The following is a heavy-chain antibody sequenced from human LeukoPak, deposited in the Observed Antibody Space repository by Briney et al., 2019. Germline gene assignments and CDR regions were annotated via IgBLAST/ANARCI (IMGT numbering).Heavy chain of an antibody. Sequence: PGTSLRLSCAASGFTFISYAIHWVRQAPGKGLEWVAVISFHGTDTFYADSVKGRFTISRDNSKNTLYLQMSSLRGDDTAVYYCAKDRRAGSYDYWGQGTLVTVSS. V-gene: IGHV3-30*04. CDR1: GFTFISYA. J-gene: IGHJ4*02. CDR3: AKDRRAGSYDY. D-gene: IGHD3-10*01. CDR2: ISFHGTDT.